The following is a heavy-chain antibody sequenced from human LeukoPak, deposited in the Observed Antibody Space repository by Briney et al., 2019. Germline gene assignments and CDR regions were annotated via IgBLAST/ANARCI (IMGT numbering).Heavy chain of an antibody. CDR2: INHSGST. CDR1: GGSFSGYY. CDR3: ARGVLARVDFWSGYYALHFDY. J-gene: IGHJ4*02. Sequence: SETLSLTCAVSGGSFSGYYWSWIRQPPGKGLEWIGEINHSGSTNYNPSLKSRVTISVDTSKNQFSLKLSSVTAADTAVYYCARGVLARVDFWSGYYALHFDYWGQGTLVTVSS. D-gene: IGHD3-3*01. V-gene: IGHV4-34*01.